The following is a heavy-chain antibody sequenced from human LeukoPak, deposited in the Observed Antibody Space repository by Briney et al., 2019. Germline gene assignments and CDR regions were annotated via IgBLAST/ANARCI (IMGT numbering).Heavy chain of an antibody. J-gene: IGHJ3*02. CDR1: GGSINSSSRNSYY. Sequence: PSETLSLTCTVSGGSINSSSRNSYYWGWIRQPPGKGLERVGGIYCSGTTYYSPSLKSRVTMSVDMSKNQFSLRLSSVTAADTAVYYCVRTYSIGWSLGVFDIWGQGTMVTVSS. CDR2: IYCSGTT. D-gene: IGHD6-19*01. CDR3: VRTYSIGWSLGVFDI. V-gene: IGHV4-39*01.